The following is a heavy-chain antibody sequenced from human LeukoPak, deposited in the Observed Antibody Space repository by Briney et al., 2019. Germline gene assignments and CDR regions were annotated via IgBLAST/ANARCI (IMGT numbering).Heavy chain of an antibody. CDR1: GFTFSSYG. D-gene: IGHD4-23*01. J-gene: IGHJ6*03. CDR3: AKDYGGYMDV. CDR2: IWYDGSNK. V-gene: IGHV3-33*06. Sequence: GGSQRLSCAASGFTFSSYGMHWVRQAPGNGLEWVAVIWYDGSNKYYADSVKGRFTISRDNSKNTLYLQMNSLRAEDTAVYYCAKDYGGYMDVWGKGTTVTVSS.